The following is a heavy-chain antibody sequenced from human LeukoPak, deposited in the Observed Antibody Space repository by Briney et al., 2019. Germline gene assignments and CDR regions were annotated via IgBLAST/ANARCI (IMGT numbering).Heavy chain of an antibody. D-gene: IGHD2/OR15-2a*01. CDR1: GVTFSNYA. V-gene: IGHV1-69*13. Sequence: GASVKVSCKASGVTFSNYAFSWVRHAPGQGLEWMAETIPLFGVRKYAEKFQGRVTITPDATTNTVFLDLTSLRSEDTAVYYCAARIYAPGDVGRFDPWGQGTLVTVSS. CDR3: AARIYAPGDVGRFDP. J-gene: IGHJ5*02. CDR2: TIPLFGVR.